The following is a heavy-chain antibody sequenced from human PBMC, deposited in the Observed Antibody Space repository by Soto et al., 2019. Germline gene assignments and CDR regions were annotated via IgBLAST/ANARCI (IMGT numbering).Heavy chain of an antibody. V-gene: IGHV3-33*01. CDR3: ARAGGATVTGLWDFDS. Sequence: PGGSLRLSCEASGFTFNTYSMHWVRQPPGKGLEWLAAIWYDGTQKYYADSVKGRFIISRDNSKKTLYLEMNSLRAEDTAVYYCARAGGATVTGLWDFDSGGQGTRVTV. D-gene: IGHD4-17*01. J-gene: IGHJ4*02. CDR1: GFTFNTYS. CDR2: IWYDGTQK.